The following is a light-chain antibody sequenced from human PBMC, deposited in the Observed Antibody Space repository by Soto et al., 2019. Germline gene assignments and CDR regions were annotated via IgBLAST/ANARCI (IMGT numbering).Light chain of an antibody. CDR3: TSYTPSRTYV. V-gene: IGLV2-14*01. CDR2: ADS. J-gene: IGLJ1*01. CDR1: SSDVGNYNY. Sequence: QSVLTQPASVSGSPGQTITISCTGTSSDVGNYNYVPWYRQYPGKAPKLIIYADSRRPSGVSDRFSGSKSGNTASLPISGLEAEDEADYYCTSYTPSRTYVFGTGTKLTVL.